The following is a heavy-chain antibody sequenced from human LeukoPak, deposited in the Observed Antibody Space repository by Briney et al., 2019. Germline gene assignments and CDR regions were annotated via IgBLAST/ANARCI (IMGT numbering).Heavy chain of an antibody. J-gene: IGHJ3*02. Sequence: GESLKISCKGSGYSFTSYWIGWVRQMPGKGLEWMGIIYPGDSDTTYSPSFQGQVTISADKSISTAYLQWSSLKASDTAMYYCARLFGWELGGVAFDIWGQGTMVTVSS. D-gene: IGHD1-26*01. V-gene: IGHV5-51*01. CDR2: IYPGDSDT. CDR1: GYSFTSYW. CDR3: ARLFGWELGGVAFDI.